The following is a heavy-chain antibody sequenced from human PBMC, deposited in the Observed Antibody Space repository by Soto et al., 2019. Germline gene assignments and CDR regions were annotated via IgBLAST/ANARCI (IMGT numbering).Heavy chain of an antibody. CDR1: GGTFSSYA. CDR3: ARDMTAMIDYYYYYGMDV. J-gene: IGHJ6*02. V-gene: IGHV1-69*13. D-gene: IGHD5-18*01. CDR2: IIPIFGTA. Sequence: SVKVSCKASGGTFSSYAISWVRQAPGQGLEWMGGIIPIFGTANYAQKFQGRVTITADESTSTAYMELSSLRSEDTAVYYCARDMTAMIDYYYYYGMDVWGQGTTVTVSS.